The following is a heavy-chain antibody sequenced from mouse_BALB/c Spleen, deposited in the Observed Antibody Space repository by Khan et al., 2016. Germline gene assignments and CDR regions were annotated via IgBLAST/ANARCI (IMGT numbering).Heavy chain of an antibody. CDR3: AREGCLLCYFDY. J-gene: IGHJ2*01. Sequence: VQLQQSGAELARPGASVKMSCKASGYTFTSYTMFWVKQRPGQGLEWIGYINPSSDYTDYNQKFKDKATLTADKSSSTAYMQLNSLTSEDSAVYYCAREGCLLCYFDYWGQGTTLTVSS. V-gene: IGHV1-4*01. D-gene: IGHD1-1*02. CDR2: INPSSDYT. CDR1: GYTFTSYT.